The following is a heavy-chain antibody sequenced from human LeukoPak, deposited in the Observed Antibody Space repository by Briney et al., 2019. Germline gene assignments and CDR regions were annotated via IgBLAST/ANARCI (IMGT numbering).Heavy chain of an antibody. CDR2: IYTSGST. CDR1: GGSISSGSYY. Sequence: SQTLSLTCTVSGGSISSGSYYWSWIRQPAGKGLEWIGRIYTSGSTNYNPSLKSRITISVDTSKNQFSLKLSSVTAADTAVYYCARDGSKFHTSCCISFDPWGQGTLVTVSS. CDR3: ARDGSKFHTSCCISFDP. J-gene: IGHJ5*02. D-gene: IGHD2-2*01. V-gene: IGHV4-61*02.